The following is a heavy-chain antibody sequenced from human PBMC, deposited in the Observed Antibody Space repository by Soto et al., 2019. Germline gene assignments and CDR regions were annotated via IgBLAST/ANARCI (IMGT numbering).Heavy chain of an antibody. CDR2: ISYDGSNK. CDR1: GFTFSSYA. J-gene: IGHJ6*02. CDR3: ASSGPTAGTFSYYYYGMDV. D-gene: IGHD6-13*01. V-gene: IGHV3-30-3*01. Sequence: GGSLRLSCAGSGFTFSSYAMHWVRQAPGKGLEWVAVISYDGSNKYYADSVKGRFTISRDNSKNTLYLQMNSLRAEDTAVYYCASSGPTAGTFSYYYYGMDVWGQGTTVTVSS.